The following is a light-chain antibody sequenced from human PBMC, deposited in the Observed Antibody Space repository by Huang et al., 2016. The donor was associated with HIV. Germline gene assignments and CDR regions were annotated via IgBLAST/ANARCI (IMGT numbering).Light chain of an antibody. J-gene: IGKJ4*01. CDR2: RAS. CDR3: QQYNNWPPLT. V-gene: IGKV3-15*01. Sequence: EVVMTQSPNTLSVSPGERATLSCRASQSISSNLALYQQQPGQAPSLLIDRASARAACVPARFSGSVSGTEFTLTISSLQSEDFAIYYCQQYNNWPPLTFGGGTKVEI. CDR1: QSISSN.